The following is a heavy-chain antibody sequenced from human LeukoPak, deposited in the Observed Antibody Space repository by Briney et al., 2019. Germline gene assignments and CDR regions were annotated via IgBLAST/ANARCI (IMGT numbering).Heavy chain of an antibody. CDR3: AKDLGLWFGASVAFDI. D-gene: IGHD3-10*01. J-gene: IGHJ3*02. CDR1: GFTFSSYA. Sequence: PGGSLRLSCAASGFTFSSYAMSWVRQAPGKGLEWVSAISGSGGSTYYADSAKGRFTISRDNSKNTLYLQMNSLRAEDTAVYYCAKDLGLWFGASVAFDIWGQGTMVTVSS. CDR2: ISGSGGST. V-gene: IGHV3-23*01.